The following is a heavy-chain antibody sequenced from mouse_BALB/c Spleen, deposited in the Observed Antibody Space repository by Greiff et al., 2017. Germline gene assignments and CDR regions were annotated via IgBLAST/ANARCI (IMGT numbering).Heavy chain of an antibody. CDR1: GFTFSSYA. CDR2: ISDGGSYT. J-gene: IGHJ1*01. CDR3: ARGAYDGYLFDV. Sequence: EVKLVESGGGLVKPGGSLKLSCAASGFTFSSYALSWVRQTPEKRLEWVASISDGGSYTYYPDSVKGRFTISRDNAKNNLYLQMSSLKSEDTAMYYGARGAYDGYLFDVWGAGTTVTVSS. D-gene: IGHD2-3*01. V-gene: IGHV5-6*03.